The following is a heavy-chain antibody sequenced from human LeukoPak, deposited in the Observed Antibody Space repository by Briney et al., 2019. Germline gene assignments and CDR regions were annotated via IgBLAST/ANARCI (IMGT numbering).Heavy chain of an antibody. CDR2: INSDGSST. CDR3: ARGDYCGGDCYSSYNWFDP. J-gene: IGHJ5*02. CDR1: GFTFSSYS. Sequence: PGGSLRLSCAASGFTFSSYSMNWVRQAPGKGLVWVSRINSDGSSTSYADSVKGRFTISRDNAKNTLYLQMNSLRAEDTAVYYCARGDYCGGDCYSSYNWFDPWGQGTLVTVSS. D-gene: IGHD2-21*02. V-gene: IGHV3-74*01.